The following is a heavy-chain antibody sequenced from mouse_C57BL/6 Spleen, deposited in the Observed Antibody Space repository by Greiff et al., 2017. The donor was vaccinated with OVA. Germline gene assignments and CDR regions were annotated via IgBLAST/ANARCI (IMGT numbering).Heavy chain of an antibody. D-gene: IGHD4-1*01. CDR3: VRQKTAGFDY. V-gene: IGHV10-1*01. CDR1: GFSFNTYA. Sequence: GGGLVQPKGSLKLSCAASGFSFNTYAMNWVRQAPGKGLEWAARIRSKSNNYATYYADSVKDRFTISRDDSESMLYLQMNNLKTEDTAMYYCVRQKTAGFDYWGQGTTLTVSS. J-gene: IGHJ2*01. CDR2: IRSKSNNYAT.